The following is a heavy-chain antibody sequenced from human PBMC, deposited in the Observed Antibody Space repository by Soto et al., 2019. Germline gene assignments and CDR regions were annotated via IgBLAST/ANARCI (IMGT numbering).Heavy chain of an antibody. V-gene: IGHV4-34*01. J-gene: IGHJ4*02. Sequence: QVQLQQWGAGLLKPSETLSLTCAVYGGSFSGYYWSWIRQPPGKGLEWIGEINHSGSTNYNPSLKSRVTISIDTSNNQFSLKLSSVTAADTAVYYCASRDYCSSTSCRIDSWGQGTLVTVSS. CDR3: ASRDYCSSTSCRIDS. CDR2: INHSGST. CDR1: GGSFSGYY. D-gene: IGHD2-2*01.